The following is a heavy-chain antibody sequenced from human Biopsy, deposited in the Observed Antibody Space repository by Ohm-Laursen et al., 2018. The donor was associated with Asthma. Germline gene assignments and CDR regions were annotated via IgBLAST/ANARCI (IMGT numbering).Heavy chain of an antibody. D-gene: IGHD2-2*01. J-gene: IGHJ4*02. Sequence: SVKVSCKPLGGTFNTYVIGWVRQAPGQGLEWVGGINSVFGTTTYPQKFQDRVTITADDSTSTVYMELSSLRSEDTAVYYCARKAGSCISRTCYSLDFWGQGTLVTVS. V-gene: IGHV1-69*13. CDR2: INSVFGTT. CDR3: ARKAGSCISRTCYSLDF. CDR1: GGTFNTYV.